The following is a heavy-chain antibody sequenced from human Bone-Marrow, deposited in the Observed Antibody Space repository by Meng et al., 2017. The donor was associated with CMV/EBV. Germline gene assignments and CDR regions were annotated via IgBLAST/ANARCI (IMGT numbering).Heavy chain of an antibody. D-gene: IGHD5-24*01. CDR2: MNPNSGNT. Sequence: ASVKVSCKASGYTFTSYDINWVRQATGQGLEWMGWMNPNSGNTGYAQKFQGRVTITRNTSISTAYMELSSLRSEDTAVYYCARGPGGWLQLPPEYFQHWGQGTLVTVSS. CDR1: GYTFTSYD. V-gene: IGHV1-8*03. J-gene: IGHJ1*01. CDR3: ARGPGGWLQLPPEYFQH.